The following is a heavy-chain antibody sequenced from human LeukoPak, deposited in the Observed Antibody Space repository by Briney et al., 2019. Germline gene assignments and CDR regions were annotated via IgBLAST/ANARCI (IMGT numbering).Heavy chain of an antibody. D-gene: IGHD4-23*01. Sequence: ASETLSLTCAVYGGSFSGYYWSWIRQPPGKGLEWIGEINHSGSTNYNPSLKSRVTISVDTSKNQFSLKLSSVTAADTAVYYCARDAVAPYWYFDLWGRGTLVTVSS. V-gene: IGHV4-34*01. CDR3: ARDAVAPYWYFDL. CDR1: GGSFSGYY. CDR2: INHSGST. J-gene: IGHJ2*01.